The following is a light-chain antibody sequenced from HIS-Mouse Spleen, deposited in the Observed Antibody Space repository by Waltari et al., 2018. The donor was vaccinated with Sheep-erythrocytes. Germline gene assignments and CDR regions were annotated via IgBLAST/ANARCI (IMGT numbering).Light chain of an antibody. V-gene: IGLV2-11*01. J-gene: IGLJ1*01. CDR2: DGS. Sequence: QSALPQPRSVSGSPGQSVTISCTGTSSDVGGYNYVSWYQQHPGKAPKPMIYDGSKRPSGVPDRFSGSKSGNTASLTISGLQAEDEADYYCCSYAGSYNHVFATGTKVTVL. CDR3: CSYAGSYNHV. CDR1: SSDVGGYNY.